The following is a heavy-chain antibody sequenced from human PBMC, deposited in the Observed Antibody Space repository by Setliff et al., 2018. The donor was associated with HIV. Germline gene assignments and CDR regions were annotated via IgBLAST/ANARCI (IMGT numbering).Heavy chain of an antibody. V-gene: IGHV4-39*01. CDR3: ARRQQLWLLYAFDI. D-gene: IGHD5-18*01. CDR1: GGSISSYY. J-gene: IGHJ3*02. CDR2: IYYSGST. Sequence: SETLSLTCKVSGGSISSYYWGWIRQPPGKGLEWIGSIYYSGSTYYNPSLKSRVTISVDTSKNQFSLKLSSVTAADTAVYYCARRQQLWLLYAFDIWGQGTMVTVSS.